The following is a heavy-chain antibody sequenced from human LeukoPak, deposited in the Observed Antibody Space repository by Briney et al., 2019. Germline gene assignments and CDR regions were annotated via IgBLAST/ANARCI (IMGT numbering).Heavy chain of an antibody. D-gene: IGHD6-13*01. V-gene: IGHV3-21*01. CDR3: ARDNPIAAADDY. CDR2: ISSSSSYI. J-gene: IGHJ4*02. CDR1: GFTFSSYS. Sequence: PGGSLRLSCAASGFTFSSYSMNRVRQAPGKGLEWVSSISSSSSYIYYADSVKGRFTISRDNAKNSLYLQMNSLRAEDTAVYYCARDNPIAAADDYWGQGTLVTVSS.